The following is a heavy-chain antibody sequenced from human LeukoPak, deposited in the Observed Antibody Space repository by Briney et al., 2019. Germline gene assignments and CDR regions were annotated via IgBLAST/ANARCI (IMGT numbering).Heavy chain of an antibody. CDR2: IYISGST. J-gene: IGHJ4*02. Sequence: PSQTLSLTCTVCGDSISSGSYYWSWIRQPAGKGLEWIGRIYISGSTNYNPSLKSRVTISVDTSKNQFSLNLTSVTAADTAVYYCAKEAKYYDILIGYYRSFYYFDYWGQGTLVTVSS. V-gene: IGHV4-61*02. CDR3: AKEAKYYDILIGYYRSFYYFDY. D-gene: IGHD3-9*01. CDR1: GDSISSGSYY.